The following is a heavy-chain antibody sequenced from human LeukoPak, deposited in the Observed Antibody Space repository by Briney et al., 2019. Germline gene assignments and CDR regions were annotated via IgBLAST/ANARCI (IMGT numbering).Heavy chain of an antibody. J-gene: IGHJ4*02. CDR1: GFTFSSYA. D-gene: IGHD2-2*01. V-gene: IGHV3-30-3*01. CDR3: IGYCSSTSCYEVD. CDR2: ISYDGSNK. Sequence: GGSLRLSCAASGFTFSSYAMHWVRQAPGKGLEWVAVISYDGSNKYYADSVKGRFTISRDNSKNTLYLQMNSLRAEDTAVYYCIGYCSSTSCYEVDWGQGTLVTVSS.